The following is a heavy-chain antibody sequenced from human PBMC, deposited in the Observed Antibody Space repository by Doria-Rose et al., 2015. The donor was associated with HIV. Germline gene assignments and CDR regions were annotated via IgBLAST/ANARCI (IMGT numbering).Heavy chain of an antibody. CDR1: GVSLSSPGMG. J-gene: IGHJ4*02. CDR2: IFSDDER. D-gene: IGHD6-13*01. V-gene: IGHV2-26*01. CDR3: ARIKSSRWYHKYYFDF. Sequence: QESGPVLVKPTETLTLTCTVSGVSLSSPGMGVSWIRQPSGKALEWLANIFSDDERSYKTSLKSRLTNSRGTSKSQVVLTMTDMDPVDTATYYCARIKSSRWYHKYYFDFWGQGTLVIVSA.